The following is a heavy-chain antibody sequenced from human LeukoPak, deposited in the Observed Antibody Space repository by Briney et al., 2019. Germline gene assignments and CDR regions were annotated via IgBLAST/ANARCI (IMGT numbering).Heavy chain of an antibody. J-gene: IGHJ6*03. Sequence: SSETLSLTCTVSGGSTTSYYWSWIRQPPGKGLEWIGYIYVTGSTRYNPYLQSRVTISVDTSRNQFFLKMSSVTAADTAVYYCARHIGGGIEDMDVWGTGTKVTVSS. CDR1: GGSTTSYY. CDR3: ARHIGGGIEDMDV. V-gene: IGHV4-59*08. CDR2: IYVTGST. D-gene: IGHD3-16*02.